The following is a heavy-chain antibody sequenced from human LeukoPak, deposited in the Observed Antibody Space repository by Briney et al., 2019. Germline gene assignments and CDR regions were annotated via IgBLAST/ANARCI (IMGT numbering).Heavy chain of an antibody. CDR2: IYYRGSA. Sequence: KTSETLSLTCTVSGVSISNSNYYWRWIRQPPGKGLEWIGSIYYRGSAHNNPSLKSRDTQSVATSKNQFSLKLRSVTAADTAVYFCASQHADPYDSSGYYCDYWGQGTLVTVSS. D-gene: IGHD3-22*01. V-gene: IGHV4-39*01. J-gene: IGHJ4*02. CDR1: GVSISNSNYY. CDR3: ASQHADPYDSSGYYCDY.